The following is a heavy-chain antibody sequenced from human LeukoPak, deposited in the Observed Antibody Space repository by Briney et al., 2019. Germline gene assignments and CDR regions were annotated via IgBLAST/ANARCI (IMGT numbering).Heavy chain of an antibody. CDR2: INSDGSST. D-gene: IGHD6-13*01. Sequence: GGSLRLSCAASGFTFSSYWMHWVRQAPGKGLVWVSRINSDGSSTSYADSVKGRFTISRDNAKNTLYLQMNSLRAEDTAVYYCATCRSSSWLSYWGQGTLVTVSS. J-gene: IGHJ4*02. V-gene: IGHV3-74*01. CDR3: ATCRSSSWLSY. CDR1: GFTFSSYW.